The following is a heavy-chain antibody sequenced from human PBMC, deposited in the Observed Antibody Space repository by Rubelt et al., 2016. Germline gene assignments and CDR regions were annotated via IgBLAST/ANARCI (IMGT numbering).Heavy chain of an antibody. D-gene: IGHD6-19*01. CDR2: ISSSSSTI. J-gene: IGHJ3*02. V-gene: IGHV3-48*01. CDR3: AKVAGAFDI. Sequence: GLEWVSYISSSSSTIYYADSVKGRFTISGDNSKNTLYLQMNSLRAEDTAVYYCAKVAGAFDIWGQGTTVTVSS.